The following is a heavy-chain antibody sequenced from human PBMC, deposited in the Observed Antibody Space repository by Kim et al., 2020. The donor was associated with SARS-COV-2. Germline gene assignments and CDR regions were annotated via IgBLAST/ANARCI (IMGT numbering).Heavy chain of an antibody. Sequence: ASVKVSCKASGYTFTSYAMHWVRQAPGQRLEWTGWINAGNGNTKYSQKSQGRVTITRDTSASTAYMEPSSLRSEDTAVYYCASGRKGSSSDKYYFDYWGQGTLVTVSS. D-gene: IGHD6-13*01. J-gene: IGHJ4*02. CDR1: GYTFTSYA. CDR2: INAGNGNT. CDR3: ASGRKGSSSDKYYFDY. V-gene: IGHV1-3*01.